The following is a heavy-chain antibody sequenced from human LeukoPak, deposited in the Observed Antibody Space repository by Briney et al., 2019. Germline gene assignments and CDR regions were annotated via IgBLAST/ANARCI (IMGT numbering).Heavy chain of an antibody. D-gene: IGHD6-19*01. CDR3: ARELEGAVADY. CDR2: IKQDGSEK. J-gene: IGHJ4*02. V-gene: IGHV3-7*01. Sequence: PGRSLRLSCAASGFTFSSYWMSWVRQAPGKGLEWVANIKQDGSEKYYVDSMKGRFTISRDNAKNSLYLQMNSLRAEDTAVYYCARELEGAVADYWGQGTLVTVSS. CDR1: GFTFSSYW.